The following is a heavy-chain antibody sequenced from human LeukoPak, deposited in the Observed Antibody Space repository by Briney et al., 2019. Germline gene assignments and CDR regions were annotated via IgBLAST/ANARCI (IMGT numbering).Heavy chain of an antibody. Sequence: GGSLRLSCAASGFTFSSYDMNWVRQAPGKGLEWVSYISTDGSTMYYADSVKGRFTISRDNAQNSLYLQMSSLRAEDTAVYYCGRGPPLFDPWPQGPLVTVS. CDR3: GRGPPLFDP. CDR2: ISTDGSTM. J-gene: IGHJ5*02. V-gene: IGHV3-48*01. CDR1: GFTFSSYD.